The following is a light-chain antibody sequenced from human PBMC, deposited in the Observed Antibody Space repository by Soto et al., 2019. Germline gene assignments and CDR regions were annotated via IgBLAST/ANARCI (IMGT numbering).Light chain of an antibody. J-gene: IGKJ3*01. CDR3: QQYGCSFT. V-gene: IGKV3-20*01. CDR2: GAS. CDR1: QSVSSSY. Sequence: EIVLTQSPGTLSLSPGERATLSCRASQSVSSSYLAWYQQKPGQAPRLLIYGASSRATGIPDRFSGSGSGTAFTLTISRLEPEDFAVYYCQQYGCSFTFGPGTKVDIK.